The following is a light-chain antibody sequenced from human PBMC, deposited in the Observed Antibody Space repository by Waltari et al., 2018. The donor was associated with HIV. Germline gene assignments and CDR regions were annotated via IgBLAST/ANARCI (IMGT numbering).Light chain of an antibody. J-gene: IGLJ1*01. CDR1: SRDVGGYNY. Sequence: QSALTQPRSVSASPGQSVTISCTGSSRDVGGYNYVSWYRQYPGKAPKLMIYDVSKRPSGVPDRFSGSKFVNTASLTISGLQAEDEADYYCCSYAGSSYVFGTGTKVTVL. CDR3: CSYAGSSYV. V-gene: IGLV2-11*01. CDR2: DVS.